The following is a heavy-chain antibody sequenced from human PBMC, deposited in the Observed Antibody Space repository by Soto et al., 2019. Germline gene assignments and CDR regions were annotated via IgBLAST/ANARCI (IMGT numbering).Heavy chain of an antibody. Sequence: QVQLVQSGAEVKKPGASVKVSCKASGYTFTSYDINWVRQATGQGLEWMGWMNPNSGNTGYAQKFQGRVTXTXXTSISTVYMELNSLRSDDTAVYYCARERTHYGMDVWGQGTTVTVSS. CDR2: MNPNSGNT. CDR3: ARERTHYGMDV. J-gene: IGHJ6*02. V-gene: IGHV1-8*01. D-gene: IGHD6-25*01. CDR1: GYTFTSYD.